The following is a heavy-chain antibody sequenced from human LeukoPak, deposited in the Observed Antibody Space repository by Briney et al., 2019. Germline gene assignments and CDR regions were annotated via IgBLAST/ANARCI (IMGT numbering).Heavy chain of an antibody. V-gene: IGHV3-9*01. CDR3: AKDKGTTVVTYAFDI. Sequence: GGSLRLSCAASGFTFDDYAMHWVRQAPGKGLEWVSGISWNSGSIGYADSVKGRFTISRDNAKNSLYLQMNSLRAEDTALYYCAKDKGTTVVTYAFDIWGQGTMVTVSS. J-gene: IGHJ3*02. CDR2: ISWNSGSI. D-gene: IGHD4-23*01. CDR1: GFTFDDYA.